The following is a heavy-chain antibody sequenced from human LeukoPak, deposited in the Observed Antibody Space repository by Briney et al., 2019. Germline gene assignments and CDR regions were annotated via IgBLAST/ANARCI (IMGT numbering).Heavy chain of an antibody. J-gene: IGHJ4*02. CDR3: ARDLERYYDLEGRSGY. V-gene: IGHV1-18*01. D-gene: IGHD3-3*01. CDR2: ISAYNGNT. Sequence: VSVKVSCKASGYTFTSYGISWVRQAPGQGLEWMGWISAYNGNTNYAQKLQGRVTMTTDTSTSTAYMELRSLRSDDTAVYYCARDLERYYDLEGRSGYWGQGTLVTVSS. CDR1: GYTFTSYG.